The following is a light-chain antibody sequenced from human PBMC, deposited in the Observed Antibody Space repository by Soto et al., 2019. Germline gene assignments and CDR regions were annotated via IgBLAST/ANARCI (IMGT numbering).Light chain of an antibody. V-gene: IGKV3-20*01. CDR1: QSVTSNS. CDR3: QQYGSSPFT. CDR2: GAS. Sequence: EIVLTQSPGTLSLSPGERATLSCRASQSVTSNSLAWYQQKPGQAPRLLIYGASTRATATPDRFTGSGSGTDFTLIISRLEPEDFAMFYCQQYGSSPFTFGPGTKVDIK. J-gene: IGKJ3*01.